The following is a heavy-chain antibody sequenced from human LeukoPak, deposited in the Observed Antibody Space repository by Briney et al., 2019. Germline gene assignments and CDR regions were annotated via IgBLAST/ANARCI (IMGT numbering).Heavy chain of an antibody. CDR2: IWYDGSTK. Sequence: GGSLRLSCAASGFSFKDTGMHWVRQAPGKGPEWLTIIWYDGSTKYYADSVKGRFTVSRDNSKNTLYVQINSLRVDDTAVYFCARDIAVAGFDYWGQGTLVTVSS. CDR1: GFSFKDTG. J-gene: IGHJ4*02. D-gene: IGHD6-19*01. V-gene: IGHV3-30*02. CDR3: ARDIAVAGFDY.